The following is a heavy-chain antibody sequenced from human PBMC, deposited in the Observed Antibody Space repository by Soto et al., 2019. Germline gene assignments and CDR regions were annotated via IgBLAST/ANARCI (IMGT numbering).Heavy chain of an antibody. CDR2: ISYDGSNK. J-gene: IGHJ4*02. D-gene: IGHD5-18*01. Sequence: PGGSLRLSCAASGFTFSSYGMHWVRQAPGKGLEWVAVISYDGSNKYYADSVKGRFTISRDNSKNTLYLQMNSLRAEGTAVYYCAKDQNPREGYSYGPALDYWGQGTLVTVSS. V-gene: IGHV3-30*18. CDR1: GFTFSSYG. CDR3: AKDQNPREGYSYGPALDY.